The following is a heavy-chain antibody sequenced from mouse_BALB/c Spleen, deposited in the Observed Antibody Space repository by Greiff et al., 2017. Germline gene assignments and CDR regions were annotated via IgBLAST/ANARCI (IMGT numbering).Heavy chain of an antibody. CDR3: ARRGVVATYWYFDV. J-gene: IGHJ1*01. Sequence: DVMLVESGGGLVQPGESLKLSCESNEYEFPSHDMSWVRKTPEKRLELVAAINSDGGSTYYPDTMERRFIISRDNTKKTLYLQMSSLRSEDTALYYCARRGVVATYWYFDVWGAGTTVTVSS. V-gene: IGHV5-2*03. CDR2: INSDGGST. CDR1: EYEFPSHD. D-gene: IGHD1-1*01.